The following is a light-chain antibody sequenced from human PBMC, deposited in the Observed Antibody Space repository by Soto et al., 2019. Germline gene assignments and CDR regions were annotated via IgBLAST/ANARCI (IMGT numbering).Light chain of an antibody. CDR2: ATS. CDR3: QKYDRVPGT. V-gene: IGKV1-27*01. CDR1: QGIGYS. J-gene: IGKJ1*01. Sequence: DIPMTQSPSSLSASVGDRVTITCRASQGIGYSLAWYQQKPGRVPKLLIYATSALQSVVPSRFSGGGSGTDFTLTIDSLQPEDIATYYCQKYDRVPGTFGQGTKVEVK.